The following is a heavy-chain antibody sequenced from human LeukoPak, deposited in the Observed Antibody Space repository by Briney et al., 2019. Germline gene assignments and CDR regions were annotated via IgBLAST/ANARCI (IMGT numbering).Heavy chain of an antibody. Sequence: SETLSLTCTVSGGSISSYYWSWIRQPPGKGLEWIGSLYYSGSTYYNPSLKSRVTISVDTSKNQFSLKLSSVTAADTAVYYCARHLSGSGSVDWGQGTLVTVSS. CDR2: LYYSGST. CDR1: GGSISSYY. CDR3: ARHLSGSGSVD. J-gene: IGHJ4*02. D-gene: IGHD3-10*01. V-gene: IGHV4-59*05.